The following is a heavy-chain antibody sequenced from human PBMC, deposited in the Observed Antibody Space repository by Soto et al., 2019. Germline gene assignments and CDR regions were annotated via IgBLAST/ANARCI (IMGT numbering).Heavy chain of an antibody. CDR3: AREGRMATFDY. Sequence: SETLSLTCTVSGGSVSSGSYFWSWIRQPPGKGLEWIGYFYYSGTTKYNPSLKSRVTILEDTSKNQFSLKLNSVTVADTAVYYCAREGRMATFDYWGQGALVTVSS. D-gene: IGHD5-12*01. J-gene: IGHJ4*02. CDR2: FYYSGTT. CDR1: GGSVSSGSYF. V-gene: IGHV4-61*01.